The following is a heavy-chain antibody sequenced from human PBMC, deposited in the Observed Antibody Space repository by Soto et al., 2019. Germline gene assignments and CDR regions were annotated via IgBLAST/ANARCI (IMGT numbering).Heavy chain of an antibody. V-gene: IGHV3-33*05. J-gene: IGHJ5*02. D-gene: IGHD1-26*01. Sequence: QVQVVASGGGVVQPGRSLTLSCVTSGFIFTTYGMHWVRQGPGKGLEWVAAIQSDGSKKYYADSVKGRFTISRDDSRNTLYLQMNNLRAEDTAQYYCGRDLQVGVIYFDPWGQGTLVTVSS. CDR2: IQSDGSKK. CDR1: GFIFTTYG. CDR3: GRDLQVGVIYFDP.